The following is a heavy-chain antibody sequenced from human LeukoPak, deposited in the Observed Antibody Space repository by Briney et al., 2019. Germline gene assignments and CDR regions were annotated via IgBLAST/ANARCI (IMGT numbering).Heavy chain of an antibody. CDR2: IIPIFGTA. CDR3: ARDIISSGWLDY. D-gene: IGHD6-19*01. J-gene: IGHJ4*02. V-gene: IGHV1-69*13. Sequence: SVKVSCKASGGTFSSYAISWVRQAPGQGLEWMGGIIPIFGTANYAQKFQGGVTITADESTSTAYMELSSLRSEDTAVYHCARDIISSGWLDYWGQGTLVTVSS. CDR1: GGTFSSYA.